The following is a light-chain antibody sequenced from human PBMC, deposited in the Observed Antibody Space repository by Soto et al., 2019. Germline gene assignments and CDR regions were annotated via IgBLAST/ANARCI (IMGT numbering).Light chain of an antibody. Sequence: ELVLTQSPATLSLSPGERATLSCSASQSVSSYLAWYQQKPGQAPRLLIYDASNRATGIPARFSGSGSGTDFTLTISSLEPEDLAVYYCQQRSNWPLTFGGGTKVEIK. J-gene: IGKJ4*01. V-gene: IGKV3-11*01. CDR2: DAS. CDR1: QSVSSY. CDR3: QQRSNWPLT.